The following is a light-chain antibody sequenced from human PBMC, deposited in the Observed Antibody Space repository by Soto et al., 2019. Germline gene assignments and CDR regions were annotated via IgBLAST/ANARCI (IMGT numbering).Light chain of an antibody. Sequence: DIQMTQAPSTLSASVRDRATITCRASQSISNSLAWYQQRPGKAPKLLIYKASSLETGVPSRFSGSGSGTEFTLTISSLQPDDFATYYCQQYNSDWNTFGQGTKVDSK. V-gene: IGKV1-5*03. CDR2: KAS. CDR1: QSISNS. J-gene: IGKJ2*01. CDR3: QQYNSDWNT.